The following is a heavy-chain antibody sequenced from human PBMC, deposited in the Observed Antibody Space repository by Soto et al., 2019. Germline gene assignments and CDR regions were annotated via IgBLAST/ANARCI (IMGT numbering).Heavy chain of an antibody. CDR3: ATITMVRGVNWFDP. J-gene: IGHJ5*02. CDR2: IYYSGST. Sequence: QVQLQESGPGLVKPSQTLSLTCTVSGGSISSGGYYWSWIRQHPGKGLEWIGYIYYSGSTYYNPSLTSRVTISVDTSKNQFSLKLSSVTAADTAVYYCATITMVRGVNWFDPWGQGTLVTVSS. CDR1: GGSISSGGYY. V-gene: IGHV4-31*03. D-gene: IGHD3-10*01.